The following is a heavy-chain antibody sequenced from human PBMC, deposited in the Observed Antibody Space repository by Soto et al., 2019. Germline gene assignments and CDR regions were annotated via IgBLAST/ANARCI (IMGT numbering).Heavy chain of an antibody. V-gene: IGHV4-30-4*01. CDR2: IYSSGSA. J-gene: IGHJ6*02. Sequence: ASETLSLTCTVSGGSISSGDYYWSWIRQTPGKGLEWIGYIYSSGSAYYNPSLKSRLTVSLDTSKNQFSLKLRSVTAADTAVYYCARARGNYFYYGMDVWGQGTTVTVSS. CDR1: GGSISSGDYY. CDR3: ARARGNYFYYGMDV.